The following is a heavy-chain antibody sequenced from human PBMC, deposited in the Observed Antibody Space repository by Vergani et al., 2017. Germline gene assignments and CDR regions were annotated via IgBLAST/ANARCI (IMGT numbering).Heavy chain of an antibody. D-gene: IGHD6-19*01. Sequence: QVQLQQWGAGLLKPSETPSLTCAVYGGSFSGYYWSWIRQPPGKGLEWIGEINHSGSTNYNPSLKSRVTISVDTSKNQFSLKLSSVTAADTAVYYCARSYSSGAVADYWGQGTLVTVSS. J-gene: IGHJ4*02. CDR1: GGSFSGYY. CDR2: INHSGST. CDR3: ARSYSSGAVADY. V-gene: IGHV4-34*01.